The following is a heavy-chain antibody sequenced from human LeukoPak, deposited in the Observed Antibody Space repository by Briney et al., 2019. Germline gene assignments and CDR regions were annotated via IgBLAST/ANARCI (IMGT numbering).Heavy chain of an antibody. CDR2: IRHDGSNK. V-gene: IGHV3-30*02. D-gene: IGHD2-2*01. Sequence: GGSLRLSCAASGFNYRIYGMHWVRQAPGKGLEWVTFIRHDGSNKYYADSVKGRFTISRDNSKNTLYLQMNSLRAEDTAVYYCARDHCISTSCYADWGQGTLVTVSS. CDR3: ARDHCISTSCYAD. CDR1: GFNYRIYG. J-gene: IGHJ4*02.